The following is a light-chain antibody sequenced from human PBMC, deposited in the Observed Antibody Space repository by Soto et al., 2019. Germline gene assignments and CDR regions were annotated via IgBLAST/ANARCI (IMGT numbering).Light chain of an antibody. V-gene: IGKV1-39*01. Sequence: DLPMTQSPSSLSASVGDRVTITCRASQSISSYLNWYQQKPGKAPKLLIYAASSLQSGVPSRFSGSGSGTDFTLTISSLQPEDFATYYCQQSYSTPQVTFGQGTKVEIK. J-gene: IGKJ1*01. CDR3: QQSYSTPQVT. CDR2: AAS. CDR1: QSISSY.